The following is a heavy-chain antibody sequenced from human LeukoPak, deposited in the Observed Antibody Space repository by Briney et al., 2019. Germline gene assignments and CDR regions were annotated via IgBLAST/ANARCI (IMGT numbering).Heavy chain of an antibody. J-gene: IGHJ6*03. CDR1: GYSFTDYY. CDR3: ARSARHCNNGVCFTDYYIDL. V-gene: IGHV1-2*06. Sequence: ASVKVSCKPSGYSFTDYYMHWVRQAPGQGLEWMGRINPNSGDPNYPQKFQGRVTMTRDTSISTAYMEMSSLTSDDTAVYYCARSARHCNNGVCFTDYYIDLWGKGTTVIVSS. CDR2: INPNSGDP. D-gene: IGHD2-8*01.